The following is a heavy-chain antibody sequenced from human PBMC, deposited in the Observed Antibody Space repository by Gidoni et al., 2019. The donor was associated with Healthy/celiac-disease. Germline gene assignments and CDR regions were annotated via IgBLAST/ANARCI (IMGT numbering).Heavy chain of an antibody. Sequence: EVQLLESGGGLVQPGGSLRLSCAASGFTFSSYSMSWVRQAPGKGLEWVSAISGSGGSTYYADSVKGRFTISRDNSKNTLYLQMNSLRAEDTAVYYCAKDGASGPEGYYYYGMDVWGQGTTVTVSS. CDR1: GFTFSSYS. CDR2: ISGSGGST. D-gene: IGHD2-2*01. CDR3: AKDGASGPEGYYYYGMDV. V-gene: IGHV3-23*01. J-gene: IGHJ6*02.